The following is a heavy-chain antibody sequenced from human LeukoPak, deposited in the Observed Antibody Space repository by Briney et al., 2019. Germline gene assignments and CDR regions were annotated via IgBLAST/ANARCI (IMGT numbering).Heavy chain of an antibody. CDR1: GLTFSSYS. Sequence: GGSLRLSCAASGLTFSSYSMNWVRQAPGKGLGWLSYISGSSGTIYYADSVKGRFTISRDNAKNSLYLQMNSLRDEDTAVYYCARVSYYYDSSGYYVDAFDIRGQGTMVTVSS. D-gene: IGHD3-22*01. J-gene: IGHJ3*02. CDR2: ISGSSGTI. V-gene: IGHV3-48*02. CDR3: ARVSYYYDSSGYYVDAFDI.